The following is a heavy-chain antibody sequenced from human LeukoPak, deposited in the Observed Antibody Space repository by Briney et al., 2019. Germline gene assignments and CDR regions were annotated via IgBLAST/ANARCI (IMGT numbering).Heavy chain of an antibody. D-gene: IGHD5-24*01. Sequence: PSETLSLTCTVSGGSISSGDDFWSWIRQHPGKGLEWIGYIYYSGTTYYNPSLKSRVTVSVDTSRNQFSLKLSSVTAADTAVYYCARIGYERWLQHNGVPLYHWAKGTLVTVSS. CDR2: IYYSGTT. J-gene: IGHJ5*02. CDR3: ARIGYERWLQHNGVPLYH. V-gene: IGHV4-31*03. CDR1: GGSISSGDDF.